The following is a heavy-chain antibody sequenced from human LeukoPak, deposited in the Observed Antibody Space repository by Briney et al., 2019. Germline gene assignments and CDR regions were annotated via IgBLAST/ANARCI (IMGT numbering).Heavy chain of an antibody. CDR1: GGSISSGDYY. J-gene: IGHJ4*02. V-gene: IGHV4-30-4*01. Sequence: PSQTLSLTCTVSGGSISSGDYYWSWIRQPPGTGLEWIGYIYYSGSTYYNPSLKSRVTISVDTSKNQFSLKLSSVTAADTAVYYCARARGYYDSAAFDYWGQGTLVTVSS. D-gene: IGHD3-22*01. CDR3: ARARGYYDSAAFDY. CDR2: IYYSGST.